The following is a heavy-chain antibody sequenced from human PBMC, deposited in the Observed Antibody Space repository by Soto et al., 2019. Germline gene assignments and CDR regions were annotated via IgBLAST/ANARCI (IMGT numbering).Heavy chain of an antibody. Sequence: QVQLVQSGAEEKKPGASVKVSCKASGYTFTSYAMHWVRQAPGQRLEWMGWINAGNGNTKYSQKFQGRVTITRDTSASTAYMELSSLRSDDTAVYYCAGESCGGEFDYWGQGTLVTVSS. CDR3: AGESCGGEFDY. V-gene: IGHV1-3*05. CDR2: INAGNGNT. J-gene: IGHJ4*02. D-gene: IGHD2-15*01. CDR1: GYTFTSYA.